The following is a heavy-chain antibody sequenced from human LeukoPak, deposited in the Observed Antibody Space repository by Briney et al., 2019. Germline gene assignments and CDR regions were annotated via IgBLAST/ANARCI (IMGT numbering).Heavy chain of an antibody. V-gene: IGHV3-23*01. CDR1: GFAFSNYA. D-gene: IGHD1-26*01. CDR2: ISGVNT. J-gene: IGHJ4*02. CDR3: AXDIXTSPRCLLYSDS. Sequence: PGGSLRLSCTTSGFAFSNYAMSWFRQAPGKGLEWVSGISGVNTYYADSVKGRFTISRDNSKNVLSLQMSRLRAEDTAVYYCAXDIXTSPRCLLYSDSWGQGTLVTVSS.